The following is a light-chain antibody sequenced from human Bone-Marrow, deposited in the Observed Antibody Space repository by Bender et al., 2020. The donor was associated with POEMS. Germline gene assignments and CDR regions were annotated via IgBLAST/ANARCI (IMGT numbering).Light chain of an antibody. CDR2: LND. Sequence: QSVLTQPPSVSAAPGQKVTITCSGSSSNIGSNYVSWYQQLPGTAPKLSIYLNDKRPSGIPDRFSGSKSGTSATLGITGLQTEDEAEYYCGTWDTSLSAGVFGGGTKLTVL. CDR3: GTWDTSLSAGV. V-gene: IGLV1-51*02. CDR1: SSNIGSNY. J-gene: IGLJ2*01.